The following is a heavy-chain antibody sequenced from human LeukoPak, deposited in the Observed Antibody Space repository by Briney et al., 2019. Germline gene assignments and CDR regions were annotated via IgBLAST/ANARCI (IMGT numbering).Heavy chain of an antibody. CDR1: GFTFSSYG. CDR3: ARDGDYGDYYFDY. V-gene: IGHV3-33*01. Sequence: GGSLRLSCAASGFTFSSYGMHLVRQAPGKGLEWVAVIWHDGSNKYYADSVKGRFTISRDNSKNTLYLQMNSLRAEDTAVYYCARDGDYGDYYFDYWGQGALVTVSS. CDR2: IWHDGSNK. D-gene: IGHD4-17*01. J-gene: IGHJ4*02.